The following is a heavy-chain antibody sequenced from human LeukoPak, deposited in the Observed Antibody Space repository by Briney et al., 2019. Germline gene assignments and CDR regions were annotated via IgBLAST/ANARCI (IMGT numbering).Heavy chain of an antibody. D-gene: IGHD3-22*01. J-gene: IGHJ4*02. CDR1: GGSISSYY. CDR2: IYYSGST. V-gene: IGHV4-59*01. CDR3: ARGTTMIVADYYFDY. Sequence: NPSETLSLTCTVSGGSISSYYWSWIRQPPGKGLEWIGYIYYSGSTNYNPSLKSRVTISVDTSKNQFSLKLSSVTAADTAVYYCARGTTMIVADYYFDYWGQGTLVTVSS.